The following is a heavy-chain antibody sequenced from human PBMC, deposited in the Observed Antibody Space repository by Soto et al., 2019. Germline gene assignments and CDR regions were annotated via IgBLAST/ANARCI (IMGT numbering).Heavy chain of an antibody. Sequence: DVQLVESGGGLVQPGGSLRLSCAASGFTFSGYEMNWVRQAPGKGLEWISYISGSGSTIYYADSVKGRFTISRDNAKKSLYLQMNSLRAEDTAVYYCGRCTSTSCHLGSDYWGQGTLVTVSS. D-gene: IGHD2-2*01. CDR2: ISGSGSTI. J-gene: IGHJ4*02. CDR1: GFTFSGYE. V-gene: IGHV3-48*03. CDR3: GRCTSTSCHLGSDY.